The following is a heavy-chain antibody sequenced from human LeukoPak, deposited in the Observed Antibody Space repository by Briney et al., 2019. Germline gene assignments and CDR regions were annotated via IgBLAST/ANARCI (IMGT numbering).Heavy chain of an antibody. CDR2: VYYTEYT. Sequence: SETLSLTCSVSNDSISSDYWSWIRQPPGKGLEWIGNVYYTEYTNYNPSFKSRVPISQDTSKNQFSLKLTSLTAADTAIYYCARDMRRHGESGYGFDYWGQGIRVTVSS. CDR1: NDSISSDY. D-gene: IGHD5-12*01. J-gene: IGHJ4*02. CDR3: ARDMRRHGESGYGFDY. V-gene: IGHV4-59*01.